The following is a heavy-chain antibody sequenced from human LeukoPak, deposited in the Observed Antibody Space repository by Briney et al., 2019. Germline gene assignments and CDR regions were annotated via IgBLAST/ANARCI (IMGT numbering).Heavy chain of an antibody. V-gene: IGHV3-30-3*01. CDR2: ISYDGGNK. J-gene: IGHJ4*02. Sequence: PGRSLRLSCAASGFTFSSYAMHWVRQAPGKGLEWVAVISYDGGNKYYADSVKGRFTISRDNSKNTLYLQMNSLRAEDTAVYYCARSGIQLWTGYFDYWGQGTLVTVSS. CDR3: ARSGIQLWTGYFDY. D-gene: IGHD5-18*01. CDR1: GFTFSSYA.